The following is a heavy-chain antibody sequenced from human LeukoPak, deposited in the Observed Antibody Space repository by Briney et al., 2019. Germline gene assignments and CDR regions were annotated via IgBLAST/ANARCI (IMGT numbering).Heavy chain of an antibody. CDR1: GGSISSYY. Sequence: PSETLSLTCTVSGGSISSYYWSWIRQPPGKGLEWIGYIYYSGSTNYNPSLKSRVTISVDTSKNQISLKLSSVTAADTAVYYCARVNYDFWSGYSPYGMDVWGQGTTVTVSS. V-gene: IGHV4-59*01. CDR2: IYYSGST. CDR3: ARVNYDFWSGYSPYGMDV. J-gene: IGHJ6*02. D-gene: IGHD3-3*01.